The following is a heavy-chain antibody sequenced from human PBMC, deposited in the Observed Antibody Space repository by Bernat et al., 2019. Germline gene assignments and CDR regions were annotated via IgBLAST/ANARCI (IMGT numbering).Heavy chain of an antibody. CDR3: ARDRRITATLVYYYYMDV. Sequence: EVQLVDSGGGLVQPGGSLRLSCAASGFTFSDHYMDWVRQAPGKGLEWIGRIRDKANSYTTEYAATVKGRFNISRDESKNSLYLKMNSLKTDDTAVYYCARDRRITATLVYYYYMDVWGTGTTVTVSS. V-gene: IGHV3-72*01. D-gene: IGHD1/OR15-1a*01. J-gene: IGHJ6*03. CDR1: GFTFSDHY. CDR2: IRDKANSYTT.